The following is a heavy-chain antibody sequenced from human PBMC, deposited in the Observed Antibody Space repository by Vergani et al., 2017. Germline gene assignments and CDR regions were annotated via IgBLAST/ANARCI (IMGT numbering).Heavy chain of an antibody. Sequence: EVQLVESGGGLVQPWGSLRLSCAASGFTFSSYSMNWVRQAPGKGLEWVSYISSSSSTIYYADSVKGRFTISRDNAKNSLYLQMNSLRAEDTAVYYCARDPDGELFSYYYYGMDVWGQGTTVTVSS. CDR3: ARDPDGELFSYYYYGMDV. V-gene: IGHV3-48*01. CDR2: ISSSSSTI. CDR1: GFTFSSYS. J-gene: IGHJ6*02. D-gene: IGHD3-10*01.